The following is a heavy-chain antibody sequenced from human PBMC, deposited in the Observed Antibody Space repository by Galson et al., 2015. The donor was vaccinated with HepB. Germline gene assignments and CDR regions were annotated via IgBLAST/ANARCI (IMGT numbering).Heavy chain of an antibody. CDR2: ISVSGAST. CDR1: GFTFSSYA. J-gene: IGHJ4*02. V-gene: IGHV3-23*01. CDR3: ATTMVRGVIRFYFDY. Sequence: SLRLSCAASGFTFSSYAMGWVRQAPGKGLEWVSGISVSGASTYYADSVKGRFTISRDNSKNTLYLQMNSLRAEDTAVYYCATTMVRGVIRFYFDYWGQGTLVTVSS. D-gene: IGHD3-10*01.